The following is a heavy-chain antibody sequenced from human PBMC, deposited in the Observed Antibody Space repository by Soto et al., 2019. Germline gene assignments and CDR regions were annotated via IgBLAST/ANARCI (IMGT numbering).Heavy chain of an antibody. D-gene: IGHD3-9*01. CDR3: AHRPMHYDIMTGYYQKWFDP. CDR1: GFSLSTSGVG. Sequence: QITLKESGPTLVKPTQTLTLTCSFSGFSLSTSGVGVGWIRQPPGKALEWLAVIYADDVKRYNPSLKRRLTIANDTSKKPVVLTMTHKDPVDTGTYYCAHRPMHYDIMTGYYQKWFDPWGQGTLVTVSS. CDR2: IYADDVK. V-gene: IGHV2-5*02. J-gene: IGHJ5*02.